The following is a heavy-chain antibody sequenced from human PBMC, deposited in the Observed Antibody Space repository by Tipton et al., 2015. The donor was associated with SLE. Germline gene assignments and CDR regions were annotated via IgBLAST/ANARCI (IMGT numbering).Heavy chain of an antibody. CDR1: GYTFTGYY. V-gene: IGHV1-18*04. Sequence: QSGAEVKKPGASVKVSCKASGYTFTGYYMHWVRQAPGQGLEWMGWISAYNGNTDYAQNLQGRVTMTTDTSTSTAYMELRSLRSDDTAVYYCAGPAIWSGYSYGMDVWGQGTTVTVSS. CDR2: ISAYNGNT. J-gene: IGHJ6*02. D-gene: IGHD3-3*01. CDR3: AGPAIWSGYSYGMDV.